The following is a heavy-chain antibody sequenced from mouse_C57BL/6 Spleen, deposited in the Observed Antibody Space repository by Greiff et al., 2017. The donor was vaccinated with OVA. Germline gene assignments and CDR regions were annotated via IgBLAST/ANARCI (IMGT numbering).Heavy chain of an antibody. J-gene: IGHJ1*03. CDR3: ATLITTVVAHWYFDV. D-gene: IGHD1-1*01. V-gene: IGHV1-55*01. Sequence: QVQLKQPGAELVKPGASVKMSCKASGYTFTSYWITWVKQRPGQGLEWIGDIYPGSGSTNYNEKFKSKVTLTVDTSSSTAYMQLSSLTSEDSAVYNCATLITTVVAHWYFDVWGTGTTVTVAS. CDR1: GYTFTSYW. CDR2: IYPGSGST.